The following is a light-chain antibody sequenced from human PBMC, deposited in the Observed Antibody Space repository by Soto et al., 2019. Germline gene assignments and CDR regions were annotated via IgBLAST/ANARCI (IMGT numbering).Light chain of an antibody. CDR3: CSYAGSYV. Sequence: QSALTQPRSVSGSPGQSVTISCTGTSSDVGNYNYVSWYQQHPGTAPKLMIYDVSKRPSGVPDRFSGSKSGNTASLTISGLQAEDEADYYCCSYAGSYVFGTGTKLTVL. CDR2: DVS. J-gene: IGLJ1*01. V-gene: IGLV2-11*01. CDR1: SSDVGNYNY.